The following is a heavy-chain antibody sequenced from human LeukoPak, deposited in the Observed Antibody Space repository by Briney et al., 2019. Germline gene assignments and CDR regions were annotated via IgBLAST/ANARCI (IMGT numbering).Heavy chain of an antibody. CDR1: GYTFTNFY. CDR3: AGSSGYTYGFYY. Sequence: ASVKVSRMASGYTFTNFYMHWVRQAPGQGLEWMGIINPSGGSTSYAQKFQGRVTMTRDTSTSTVYMELSSLRSEDTAMYYCAGSSGYTYGFYYWGQGTLVTVSS. J-gene: IGHJ4*02. D-gene: IGHD5-18*01. CDR2: INPSGGST. V-gene: IGHV1-46*01.